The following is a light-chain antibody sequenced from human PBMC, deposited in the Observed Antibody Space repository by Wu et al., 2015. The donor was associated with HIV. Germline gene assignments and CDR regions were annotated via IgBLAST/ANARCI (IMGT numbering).Light chain of an antibody. CDR3: QQRKSWPLT. CDR1: ESITRTY. Sequence: EIVLTQSPGTLSLSPGESATLSCRASESITRTYLAWYQQRPGQAPRLLIYDVSRRATDIPDRFSGSGSGTDFTLTISSLEPEDFAVYYCQQRKSWPLTFGQGTRLEIK. J-gene: IGKJ5*01. V-gene: IGKV3D-20*02. CDR2: DVS.